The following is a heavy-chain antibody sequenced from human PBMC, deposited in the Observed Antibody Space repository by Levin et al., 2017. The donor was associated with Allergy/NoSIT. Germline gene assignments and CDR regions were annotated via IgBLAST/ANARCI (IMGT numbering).Heavy chain of an antibody. Sequence: SETLSLTCAISGASVSSNSAAWNWIRQSPSRGLEWLGRTYYKSKWYNDFAVSVKSRITINPDTSKNQFSLQLNSVTPEDTAVYYCARGGYGSGWYGVLDYWGQGTLVTVSS. CDR3: ARGGYGSGWYGVLDY. J-gene: IGHJ4*02. CDR2: TYYKSKWYN. CDR1: GASVSSNSAA. V-gene: IGHV6-1*01. D-gene: IGHD6-19*01.